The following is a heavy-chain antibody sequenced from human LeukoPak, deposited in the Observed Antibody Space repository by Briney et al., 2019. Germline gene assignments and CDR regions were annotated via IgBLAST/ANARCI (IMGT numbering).Heavy chain of an antibody. D-gene: IGHD6-19*01. CDR1: GYTFTSYG. CDR2: ISAYNGNT. V-gene: IGHV1-18*01. J-gene: IGHJ5*02. Sequence: GASVKVSCKASGYTFTSYGISWVRQAPGQGLEWMGWISAYNGNTNYAQKLQGRVTMTRDTSISTAYMELSRLRSDDTAVYYCARISPEWLWSLGPWGQGTLVTVSS. CDR3: ARISPEWLWSLGP.